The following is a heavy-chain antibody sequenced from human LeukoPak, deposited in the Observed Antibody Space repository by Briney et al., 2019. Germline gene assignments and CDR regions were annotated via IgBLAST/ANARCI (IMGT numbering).Heavy chain of an antibody. D-gene: IGHD2-15*01. J-gene: IGHJ1*01. CDR2: ISSDGSNK. V-gene: IGHV3-30*18. CDR1: GFTFSSYG. CDR3: AKPSTGGGDYYQH. Sequence: PGRSLTLSCAASGFTFSSYGMHWVRQAPGKGLEWVAVISSDGSNKYDADSVKGRFTISRDNSKNTLFLQMNSLRAEDTAVYYCAKPSTGGGDYYQHWGQGTLVTVSS.